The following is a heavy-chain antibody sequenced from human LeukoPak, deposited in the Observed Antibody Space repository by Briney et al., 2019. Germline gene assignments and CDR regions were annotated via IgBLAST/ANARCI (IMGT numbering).Heavy chain of an antibody. D-gene: IGHD5-18*01. CDR1: GFTFSRNW. Sequence: GGSLRLSCVASGFTFSRNWLHWVRQVPGKGLVWVSRINTDGSTTNYAGSVKGRFTISRDNTKNTLYLQMNSLRAEDSAVYFCTRGYNTASLDWGQGTRITVAS. CDR2: INTDGSTT. V-gene: IGHV3-74*01. J-gene: IGHJ4*02. CDR3: TRGYNTASLD.